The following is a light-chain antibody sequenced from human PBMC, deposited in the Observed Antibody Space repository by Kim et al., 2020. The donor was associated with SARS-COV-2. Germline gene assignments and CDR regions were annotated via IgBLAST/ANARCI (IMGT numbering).Light chain of an antibody. CDR2: DNN. CDR1: SSNIGNKY. CDR3: GTWDSSLSAWV. Sequence: GQKVTIPCSGSSSNIGNKYLSWYQQLPGTAPKPRMYDNNKRPSGMPDRFSGSKSGTSATLGITGLQTGDEADYYCGTWDSSLSAWVFGGGTQLTVL. J-gene: IGLJ3*02. V-gene: IGLV1-51*01.